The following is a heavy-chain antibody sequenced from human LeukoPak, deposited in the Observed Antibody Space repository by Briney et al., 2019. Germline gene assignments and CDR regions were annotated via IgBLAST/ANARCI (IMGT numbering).Heavy chain of an antibody. D-gene: IGHD6-13*01. CDR2: IWYDGSNK. CDR3: AREFLSSLYDY. V-gene: IGHV3-33*01. CDR1: GFTFSSYG. Sequence: GGSLRLSCAASGFTFSSYGMHWVRQAPGKGLEWVAVIWYDGSNKYYADSVKGRFTISRDNSKNTLYLQMNSLRAEDTAVCYCAREFLSSLYDYWGQGTLVTVSS. J-gene: IGHJ4*02.